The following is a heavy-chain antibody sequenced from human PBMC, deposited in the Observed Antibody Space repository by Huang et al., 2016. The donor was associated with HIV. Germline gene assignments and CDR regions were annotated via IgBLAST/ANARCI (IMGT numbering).Heavy chain of an antibody. CDR2: VNPNHGAT. V-gene: IGHV1-2*02. Sequence: QVQLVQSGAEVKKPGASVKVSCKPSGYAFADYFIHWVRQAPGQGLEWMAWVNPNHGATNYDQKFLGRLTVTGDTSMRTAYMELSGLTSDDTAKYYCTRDGVAPDEEFDYWGQGTVIIVSS. CDR3: TRDGVAPDEEFDY. J-gene: IGHJ4*02. CDR1: GYAFADYF. D-gene: IGHD5-12*01.